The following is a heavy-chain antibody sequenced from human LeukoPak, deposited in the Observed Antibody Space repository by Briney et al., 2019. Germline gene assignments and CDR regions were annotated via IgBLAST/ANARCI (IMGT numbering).Heavy chain of an antibody. J-gene: IGHJ3*02. Sequence: PGGSLRLSCAASGFTFDHYAMSWVRQAPGKGLEWVSSISSSSSYIYYADSVKGRFTISRDNAKNSLYLQMDSLRAEDTAVYYCARVSGVGIPPTDAFDIWGQETMVTVSS. CDR2: ISSSSSYI. CDR3: ARVSGVGIPPTDAFDI. CDR1: GFTFDHYA. D-gene: IGHD1-14*01. V-gene: IGHV3-21*01.